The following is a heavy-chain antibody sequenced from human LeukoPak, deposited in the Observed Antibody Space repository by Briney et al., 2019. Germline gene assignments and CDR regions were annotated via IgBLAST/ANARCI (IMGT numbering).Heavy chain of an antibody. V-gene: IGHV1-2*02. CDR3: ARGDFYDSSVYYYD. D-gene: IGHD3-22*01. J-gene: IGHJ4*02. Sequence: AAVKVSCKASGYTFTGYYIHWVRQAPGQGLEWMGWINPESGGRNYAQKFQGRVSMTRDTSISTAYMDLGSLRFDDTAMYYCARGDFYDSSVYYYDWGQGTLVTASS. CDR2: INPESGGR. CDR1: GYTFTGYY.